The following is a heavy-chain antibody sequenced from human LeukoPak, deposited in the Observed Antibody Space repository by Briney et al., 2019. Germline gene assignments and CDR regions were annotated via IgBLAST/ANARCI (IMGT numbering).Heavy chain of an antibody. CDR3: ARYAVEYSGTYFDS. D-gene: IGHD1-26*01. J-gene: IGHJ4*02. CDR1: GGSITRTNYY. V-gene: IGHV4-39*01. CDR2: IYYSGTT. Sequence: SETLSLTCTVSGGSITRTNYYWGWIRQYPGKGLEWIGSIYYSGTTYHNPSLKTRVTIPVDTSKNQFSLKLNSVTAADTAVYYCARYAVEYSGTYFDSWGQGSLVTVSS.